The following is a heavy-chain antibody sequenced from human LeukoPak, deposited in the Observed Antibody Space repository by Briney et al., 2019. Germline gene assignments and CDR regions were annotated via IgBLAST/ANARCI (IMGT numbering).Heavy chain of an antibody. CDR2: IESSTDGGTT. D-gene: IGHD3-3*01. CDR3: TTSPGITVFGVVTDY. Sequence: PGGSLRLSCAASGFTFINSAMNWVRQAPGKGLEWVGRIESSTDGGTTDYAAPVKGRFTMSRDDSKNTLYLQMNNVKTEDTGVYYCTTSPGITVFGVVTDYWGQGTLVIVSS. CDR1: GFTFINSA. V-gene: IGHV3-15*04. J-gene: IGHJ4*02.